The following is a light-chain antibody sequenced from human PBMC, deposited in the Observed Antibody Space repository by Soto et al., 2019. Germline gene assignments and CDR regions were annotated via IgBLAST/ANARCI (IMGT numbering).Light chain of an antibody. CDR3: QHYTNWPLT. CDR1: HSVSSR. V-gene: IGKV3-15*01. CDR2: GAS. Sequence: EIVMTQSPAALSVSPGERATLSCRASHSVSSRLAWYQQKPGQAPRLLIYGASTRATGLPARFSGSGSGTEFTLTISGLQSEDFAVYYCQHYTNWPLTFGGGTKVEIK. J-gene: IGKJ4*01.